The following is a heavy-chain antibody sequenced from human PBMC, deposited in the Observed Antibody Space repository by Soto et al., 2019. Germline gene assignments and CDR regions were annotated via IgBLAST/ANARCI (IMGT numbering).Heavy chain of an antibody. CDR3: AKARSGYYSCFDY. CDR1: GNTFTSYS. Sequence: ASVKVSCKASGNTFTSYSVYWVRQAPGQGLEWMGWINAGNGNTRYSQKFQDRVTISRDNSKNTLYLQMNSLRAEDTVVYYCAKARSGYYSCFDYWGQGTLVTVSS. V-gene: IGHV1-3*01. J-gene: IGHJ4*02. CDR2: INAGNGNT. D-gene: IGHD3-22*01.